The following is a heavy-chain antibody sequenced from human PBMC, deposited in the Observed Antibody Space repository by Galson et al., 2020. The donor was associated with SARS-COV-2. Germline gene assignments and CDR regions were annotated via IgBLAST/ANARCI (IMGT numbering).Heavy chain of an antibody. Sequence: GESLKLSCAASGFTFSSYAMHWVRQAPGKGLEWVAVISYDGSNKYYADSVKGRFTISRDKSKNTLYLQMNSLRAEDTAVYYCAQPRRGGYYYDGVDVGGQGTTVTVSS. CDR3: AQPRRGGYYYDGVDV. CDR2: ISYDGSNK. V-gene: IGHV3-30*04. D-gene: IGHD3-10*01. J-gene: IGHJ6*02. CDR1: GFTFSSYA.